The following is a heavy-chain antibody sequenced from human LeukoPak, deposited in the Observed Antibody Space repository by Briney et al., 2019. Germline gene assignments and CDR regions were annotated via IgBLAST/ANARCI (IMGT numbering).Heavy chain of an antibody. CDR3: AKDDRIQTRRYSYNY. CDR2: ISGSGGST. Sequence: QTGGSLRLSCAASGFTFSSYAMSWVRQAPGKGLEWVSAISGSGGSTYYADSVKGRFTISRDNSMNTLYLQMNSLRAEDTAVYYCAKDDRIQTRRYSYNYWGQGTLVTVSS. D-gene: IGHD5-18*01. CDR1: GFTFSSYA. V-gene: IGHV3-23*01. J-gene: IGHJ4*02.